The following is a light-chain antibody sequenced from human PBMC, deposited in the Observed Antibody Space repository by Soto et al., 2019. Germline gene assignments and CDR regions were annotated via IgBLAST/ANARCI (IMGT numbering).Light chain of an antibody. V-gene: IGLV5-52*01. J-gene: IGLJ2*01. Sequence: QPVLTQPSSHSASPGASVGLTYMLRSGFSVGDFCIRWYQQKPGHPPRYLLYYHSDSNKGQGSGVPSRFSGSNDALANAGLLRFSGLQPEDEADYYCDTWHSNSKTLWVFGGGTKLTVL. CDR3: DTWHSNSKTLWV. CDR1: SGFSVGDFC. CDR2: YHSDSNK.